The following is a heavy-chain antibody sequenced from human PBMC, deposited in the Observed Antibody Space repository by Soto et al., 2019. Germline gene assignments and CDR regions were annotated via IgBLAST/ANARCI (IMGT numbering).Heavy chain of an antibody. CDR1: GGTFSSYA. J-gene: IGHJ4*02. CDR2: IIPIFGTA. D-gene: IGHD2-15*01. Sequence: QVQLVQSGAEVKKPGSSVKVSCKASGGTFSSYAISWVRQAPGQGLEWMGGIIPIFGTANYAQKFQGRVTITADESTSTAYRVLSSRRSEETAVYYCERGYCSGGSGYLSYRFGYWGQGTLVTVSS. V-gene: IGHV1-69*01. CDR3: ERGYCSGGSGYLSYRFGY.